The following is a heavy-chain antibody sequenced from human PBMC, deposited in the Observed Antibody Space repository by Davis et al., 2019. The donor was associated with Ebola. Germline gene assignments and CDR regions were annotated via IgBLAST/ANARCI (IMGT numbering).Heavy chain of an antibody. J-gene: IGHJ4*02. V-gene: IGHV3-7*01. CDR1: GFTFSSYW. D-gene: IGHD3-10*01. CDR3: AREPYYGSGSGG. Sequence: GESLKISCVASGFTFSSYWMSWVRQAPGKGLEWVANIKQDGSEKYYVDSVKGRFTISRGNAKNSLYLQMNSLRAEDTAVYYCAREPYYGSGSGGWGQGTLVTVSS. CDR2: IKQDGSEK.